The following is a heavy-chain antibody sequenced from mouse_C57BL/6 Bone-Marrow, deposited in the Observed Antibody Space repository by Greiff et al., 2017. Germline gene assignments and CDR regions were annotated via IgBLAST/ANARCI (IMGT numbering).Heavy chain of an antibody. J-gene: IGHJ1*03. CDR1: GYTFTDYN. D-gene: IGHD1-1*01. CDR3: ARGEPITTVVDPPGYFDV. CDR2: INPNNGGT. Sequence: VQLQQSGPELVKPGASVKIPCKASGYTFTDYNMDWVKQSHGKSLEWIGDINPNNGGTIYNQKFKGKATLTVDKSSSTAYMELRSLTSEDTAVYYCARGEPITTVVDPPGYFDVWGTGTTVTVSS. V-gene: IGHV1-18*01.